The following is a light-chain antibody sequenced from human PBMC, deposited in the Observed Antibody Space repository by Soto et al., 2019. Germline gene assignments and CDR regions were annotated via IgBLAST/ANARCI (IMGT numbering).Light chain of an antibody. J-gene: IGLJ3*02. V-gene: IGLV2-14*01. CDR1: SSDVGGYDY. Sequence: QSALTQPASVSGSPGQSITISCTGSSSDVGGYDYVSWFQQHPGRAPKLLIYEVITRPSGVSTRFSGSKSANTASLTISGLQPEDEADFYCSSFTSSRTWVFGGGTMLTVL. CDR3: SSFTSSRTWV. CDR2: EVI.